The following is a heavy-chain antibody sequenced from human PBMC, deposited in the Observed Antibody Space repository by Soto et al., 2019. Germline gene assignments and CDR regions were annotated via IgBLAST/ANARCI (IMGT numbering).Heavy chain of an antibody. Sequence: GASVKVSCKASGGTFSGYAISWVRQAPGQGLEWMGGIIPIFGTANYAQKFQGRVTITADESTSTAYMELSSLRSEDTAVYYCARDIPRYDSSGYYRNWFDPWGQGTLVTVSS. CDR3: ARDIPRYDSSGYYRNWFDP. D-gene: IGHD3-22*01. CDR2: IIPIFGTA. V-gene: IGHV1-69*13. J-gene: IGHJ5*02. CDR1: GGTFSGYA.